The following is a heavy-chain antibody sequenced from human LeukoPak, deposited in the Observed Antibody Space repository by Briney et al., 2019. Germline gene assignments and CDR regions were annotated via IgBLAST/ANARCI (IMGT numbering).Heavy chain of an antibody. V-gene: IGHV3-30*18. CDR1: GFTFSSYG. CDR3: AKDGDIVATTSFGY. CDR2: ISYDGSNK. J-gene: IGHJ4*02. Sequence: QPGRSLRLSCAASGFTFSSYGMHWVRQAPGKGLEWVAVISYDGSNKYYADSVKGRFTISRDNSKNTLYLQMNSLRAEDTAVYYCAKDGDIVATTSFGYWGQGTLVTVSS. D-gene: IGHD5-12*01.